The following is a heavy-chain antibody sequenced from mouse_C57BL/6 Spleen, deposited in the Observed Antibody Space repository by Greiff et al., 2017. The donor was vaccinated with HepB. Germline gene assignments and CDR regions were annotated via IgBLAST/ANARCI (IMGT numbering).Heavy chain of an antibody. V-gene: IGHV1-55*01. CDR3: ARRYYYGSTWFAY. CDR2: IYPGSGST. J-gene: IGHJ3*01. Sequence: QVQLQQPGAELVKPGASVKMSCKASGYTFTSYWITWVKQRPRQGLEWIGDIYPGSGSTNYNEKFKSKATLTVDTSSSTAYMQLSSLTSADSAVYYCARRYYYGSTWFAYWGQGTLVTVSA. CDR1: GYTFTSYW. D-gene: IGHD1-1*01.